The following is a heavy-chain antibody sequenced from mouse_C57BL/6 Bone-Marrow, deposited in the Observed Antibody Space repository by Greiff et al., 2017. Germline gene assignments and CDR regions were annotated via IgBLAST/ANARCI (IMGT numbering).Heavy chain of an antibody. D-gene: IGHD1-1*01. CDR1: GYAFSSSW. Sequence: VQLQQSGPELVKPGASVKISCKASGYAFSSSWMNWVKQRPGKGLEWIGRIYPGDGDTNYNGKFKGKATLTADKSSSTAYMQLSSLTSEDSAVYFCARGVVGYWGQGTTLTGSS. J-gene: IGHJ2*01. CDR3: ARGVVGY. V-gene: IGHV1-82*01. CDR2: IYPGDGDT.